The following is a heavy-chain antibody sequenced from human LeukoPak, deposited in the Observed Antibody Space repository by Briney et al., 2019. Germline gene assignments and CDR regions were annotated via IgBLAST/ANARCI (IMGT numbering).Heavy chain of an antibody. D-gene: IGHD4-17*01. CDR1: GFTFSSYA. V-gene: IGHV3-23*01. J-gene: IGHJ6*02. CDR2: ISGSGGST. CDR3: AKVKYGDYEEDYYGMDV. Sequence: PGGSLRLSCAASGFTFSSYAMSWVRQAPGKGLEWVSAISGSGGSTYYADSVKGRFTISRDNSKNTLYLQMNSLRAEDTAVYYCAKVKYGDYEEDYYGMDVWGQGTTVTVSS.